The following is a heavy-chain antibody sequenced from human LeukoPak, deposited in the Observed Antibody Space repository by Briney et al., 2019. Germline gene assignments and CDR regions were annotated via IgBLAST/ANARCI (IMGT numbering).Heavy chain of an antibody. V-gene: IGHV3-48*03. J-gene: IGHJ5*02. Sequence: PAGSLRLSCAASGFTFSSYEMNWVRQAPGMGLEWISYISNGGYTAYYASSVKGRFTVSRDDAKNTLYLQMDSLRVEDTALYYCVREVVAVKWFDPWGQGTLVTVSS. D-gene: IGHD2-15*01. CDR3: VREVVAVKWFDP. CDR2: ISNGGYTA. CDR1: GFTFSSYE.